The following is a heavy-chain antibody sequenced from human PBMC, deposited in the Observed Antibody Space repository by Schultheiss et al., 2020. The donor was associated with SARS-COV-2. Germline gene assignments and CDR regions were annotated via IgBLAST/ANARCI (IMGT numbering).Heavy chain of an antibody. CDR2: MSGTAAGGST. CDR1: GFTFTSYA. J-gene: IGHJ4*02. CDR3: ARDRIDYGGNLPPGY. V-gene: IGHV3-23*01. D-gene: IGHD4-23*01. Sequence: GGSLRLSCAASGFTFTSYAMSWVRQAPGMRLEWVATMSGTAAGGSTYYADSVRGRFAISRDNSENTLYLQMNSLRAEDTAVYYCARDRIDYGGNLPPGYWGQGTLVTVSS.